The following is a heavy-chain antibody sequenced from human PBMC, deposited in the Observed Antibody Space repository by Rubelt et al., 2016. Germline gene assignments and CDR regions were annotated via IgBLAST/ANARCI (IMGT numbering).Heavy chain of an antibody. Sequence: GRFTISRDNSKNTLYLQMNSLRAEDTAVYYCAKVGPSYYYDSSGYFDYWGQGTLVTVSS. J-gene: IGHJ4*02. D-gene: IGHD3-22*01. CDR3: AKVGPSYYYDSSGYFDY. V-gene: IGHV3-30*02.